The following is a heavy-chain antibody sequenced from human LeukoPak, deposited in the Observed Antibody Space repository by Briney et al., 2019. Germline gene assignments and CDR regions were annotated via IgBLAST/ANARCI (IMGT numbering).Heavy chain of an antibody. CDR2: INPNSGGT. J-gene: IGHJ6*03. V-gene: IGHV1-2*02. CDR1: GYTFTGYY. CDR3: ARGTISSYYYMDV. D-gene: IGHD3-9*01. Sequence: ASVKVSCKASGYTFTGYYMHWVRQAPGQGLEWMGWINPNSGGTNYAQKFQGRVTMTRDTSISTAYMELSSLRSEDTAVYYCARGTISSYYYMDVWGKGTTVTISS.